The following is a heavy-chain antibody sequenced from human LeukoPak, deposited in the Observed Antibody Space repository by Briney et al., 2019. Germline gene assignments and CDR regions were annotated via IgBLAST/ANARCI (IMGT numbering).Heavy chain of an antibody. J-gene: IGHJ4*02. V-gene: IGHV1-69*04. CDR3: ASGNGYCSSTSCYALGYYFGY. D-gene: IGHD2-2*03. CDR2: IIPILGIA. CDR1: GGTFSSYA. Sequence: SVKVSCKASGGTFSSYAISWVRQAPGQGLEWMGRIIPILGIANYAQKFQGRVTITADKSTSTAYMELSSLRSEDTAVYYCASGNGYCSSTSCYALGYYFGYWGQGTLVTVSS.